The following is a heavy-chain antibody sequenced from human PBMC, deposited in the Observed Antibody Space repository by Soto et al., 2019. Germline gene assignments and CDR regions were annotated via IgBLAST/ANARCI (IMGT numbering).Heavy chain of an antibody. CDR2: IGTDTITT. J-gene: IGHJ4*02. D-gene: IGHD2-2*01. Sequence: PGGSLRLSCAASGFTFSAHTMNWVRQDPGKGLEWVSYIGTDTITTSYADSVKGRFTISRGNAKNSLYLQMNSLRDDDTAVYYGARDKSYISCTSTSCFSPLDYWGQGTLVTVSS. CDR1: GFTFSAHT. V-gene: IGHV3-48*02. CDR3: ARDKSYISCTSTSCFSPLDY.